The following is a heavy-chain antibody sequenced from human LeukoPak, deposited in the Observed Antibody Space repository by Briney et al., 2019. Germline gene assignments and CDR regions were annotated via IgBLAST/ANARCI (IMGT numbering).Heavy chain of an antibody. V-gene: IGHV1-69*05. CDR1: GGTFSSYA. D-gene: IGHD4-11*01. CDR3: ARASTVTTHERGRLYYYYYMDV. J-gene: IGHJ6*03. Sequence: SVKVSCKASGGTFSSYAISWVRQAPGQGLEWMGGIIPIFGTANYAQKFQGRVTITTDESTSTAYMALSSLRSEDTAVYYCARASTVTTHERGRLYYYYYMDVWGKGTTVTVSS. CDR2: IIPIFGTA.